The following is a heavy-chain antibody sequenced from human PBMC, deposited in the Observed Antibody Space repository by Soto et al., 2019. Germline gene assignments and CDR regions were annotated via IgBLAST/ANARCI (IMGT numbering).Heavy chain of an antibody. CDR3: ARESDFWSGSQP. CDR1: GGSINSGAYY. D-gene: IGHD3-3*01. V-gene: IGHV4-31*03. J-gene: IGHJ4*02. CDR2: ISYTGNT. Sequence: PSETLSLTCTVSGGSINSGAYYWSWIRQLPWKGLQWIGYISYTGNTFYTPSLKSRVSISVDTSNRQFFMNLYSVTAADTAVYYCARESDFWSGSQPWGQGTLVTVSS.